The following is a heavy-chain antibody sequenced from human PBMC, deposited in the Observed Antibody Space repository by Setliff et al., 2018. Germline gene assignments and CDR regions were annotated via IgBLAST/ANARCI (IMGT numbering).Heavy chain of an antibody. CDR2: IYIGGSA. V-gene: IGHV4-4*07. CDR3: AREQWLDPPGYYYMDV. J-gene: IGHJ6*03. D-gene: IGHD6-19*01. CDR1: GGSISSYY. Sequence: SETLSLTCTVSGGSISSYYWSWIRQPAGKGLEWIGHIYIGGSANYNPSLKSRFTMSIDTSKNQFSLKLNSVTAADMAVYYCAREQWLDPPGYYYMDVWAKGTTVTVS.